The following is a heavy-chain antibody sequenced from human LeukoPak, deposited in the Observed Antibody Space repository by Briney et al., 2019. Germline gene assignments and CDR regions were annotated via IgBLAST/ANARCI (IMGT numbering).Heavy chain of an antibody. Sequence: ASVKVSCKASGYTFTSYGISWVRQAPGQGLEWMGWISAYNGNTNYAQKLQGRVTMTTDTSTSTAYMELRSLRSDDTAVYYCARDTNAVYSSGLIDYWGQGTLVTVSS. J-gene: IGHJ4*02. D-gene: IGHD6-19*01. V-gene: IGHV1-18*01. CDR2: ISAYNGNT. CDR3: ARDTNAVYSSGLIDY. CDR1: GYTFTSYG.